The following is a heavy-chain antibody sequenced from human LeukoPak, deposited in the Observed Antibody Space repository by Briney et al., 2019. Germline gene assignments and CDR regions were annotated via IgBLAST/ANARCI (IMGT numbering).Heavy chain of an antibody. D-gene: IGHD5-18*01. V-gene: IGHV3-74*01. CDR1: GFIFSVFW. CDR2: ISPDGRST. Sequence: GGSLRLSCAASGFIFSVFWMFWVRQAPGQGLVWVSHISPDGRSTNYADSVKGRFTISRDNARNTLYLQLNSLTAEDTAVYYCAMGYKSAYSWDYWGQGTLATVSS. CDR3: AMGYKSAYSWDY. J-gene: IGHJ4*02.